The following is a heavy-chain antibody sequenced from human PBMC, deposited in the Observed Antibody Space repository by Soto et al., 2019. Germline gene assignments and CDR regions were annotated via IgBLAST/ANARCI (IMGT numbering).Heavy chain of an antibody. J-gene: IGHJ4*02. CDR2: IYWDDDK. D-gene: IGHD3-10*01. V-gene: IGHV2-5*02. CDR3: AHIRELFFDS. Sequence: QITLKESGPTLVKPTQTLTLTCRLSGFSHNTYGVGVGWIRQTPGKALEWLARIYWDDDKLYSPSLKSRLAITKDTSGNLVVLTMANMDPVDTATYYCAHIRELFFDSWGQGTLVTVSS. CDR1: GFSHNTYGVG.